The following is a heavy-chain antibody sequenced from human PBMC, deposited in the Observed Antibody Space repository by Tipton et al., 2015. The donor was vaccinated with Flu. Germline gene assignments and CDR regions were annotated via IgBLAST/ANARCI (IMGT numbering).Heavy chain of an antibody. J-gene: IGHJ4*02. V-gene: IGHV5-51*01. CDR3: ARQDCTTSTCYIDY. CDR1: GDSFISYW. CDR2: IYPDDSDT. Sequence: QLVQSGAEVKEPGESLKISCKGSGDSFISYWIGWVRQMPGKGLEWMGIIYPDDSDTRYSPSFQGQVTISADKSLNTAYLQWSSLKASDTAMYYCARQDCTTSTCYIDYWGQGTLVTVSS. D-gene: IGHD2-2*02.